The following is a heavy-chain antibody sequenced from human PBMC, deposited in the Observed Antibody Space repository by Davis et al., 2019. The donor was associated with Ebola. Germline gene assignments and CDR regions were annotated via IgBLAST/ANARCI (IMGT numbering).Heavy chain of an antibody. D-gene: IGHD1-26*01. V-gene: IGHV1-2*02. CDR1: GYTFTGYY. J-gene: IGHJ4*02. CDR3: APSLLRGVGATSS. Sequence: ASVKVSCKASGYTFTGYYMHWVRQAPGQGLEWMGWINPNSGGTNYAQKFQGRATMTRDTSISTAYMELSRLRSDDTAVYYCAPSLLRGVGATSSWGQGTLVTVSS. CDR2: INPNSGGT.